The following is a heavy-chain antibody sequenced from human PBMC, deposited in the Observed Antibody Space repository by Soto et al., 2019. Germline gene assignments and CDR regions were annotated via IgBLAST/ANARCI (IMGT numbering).Heavy chain of an antibody. D-gene: IGHD3-22*01. Sequence: ASVKVSCTASGYTFTGYYMHWVRQAPGQGLEWMGWINPNSGGTNYAQKFQGWVTMTRDTSISTAYMELSRLRSDDTAVYYCAARDSSGDFDYWGQGTLVTVSS. CDR1: GYTFTGYY. CDR3: AARDSSGDFDY. CDR2: INPNSGGT. J-gene: IGHJ4*02. V-gene: IGHV1-2*04.